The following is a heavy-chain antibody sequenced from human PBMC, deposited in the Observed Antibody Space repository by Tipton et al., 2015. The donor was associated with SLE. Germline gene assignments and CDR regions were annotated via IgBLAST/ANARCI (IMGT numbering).Heavy chain of an antibody. Sequence: TLSLTCTVSGGSISSHYWGWIRQPPGKGLEWIGSIYYSGSTYYNPSLKSRVTISVDTSKNQFSLKLSSVTAADTAVYYCARATYYYDSSGSMGWYFDLWGRGTLVTVSS. J-gene: IGHJ2*01. V-gene: IGHV4-39*07. D-gene: IGHD3-22*01. CDR2: IYYSGST. CDR3: ARATYYYDSSGSMGWYFDL. CDR1: GGSISSHY.